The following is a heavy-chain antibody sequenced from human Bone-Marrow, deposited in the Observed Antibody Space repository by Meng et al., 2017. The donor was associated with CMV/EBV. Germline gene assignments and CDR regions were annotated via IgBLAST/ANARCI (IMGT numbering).Heavy chain of an antibody. CDR1: GGSISSYY. CDR3: ARVPPLYCSSTRCYTLGYYGMDV. V-gene: IGHV4-59*01. J-gene: IGHJ6*02. D-gene: IGHD2-2*02. Sequence: SETLSLTCTVSGGSISSYYWSWIRQPPGKGLEWIGYIYYSGSTNYNPSLKSRVTISVDTSKNQFSLKLSSVTAADTAVYYCARVPPLYCSSTRCYTLGYYGMDVWGQGTTVTVSS. CDR2: IYYSGST.